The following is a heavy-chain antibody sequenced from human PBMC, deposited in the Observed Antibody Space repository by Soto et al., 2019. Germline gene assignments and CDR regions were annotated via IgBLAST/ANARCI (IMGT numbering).Heavy chain of an antibody. CDR1: GGSINTYY. D-gene: IGHD3-10*01. J-gene: IGHJ5*02. CDR2: VYTTGST. CDR3: ARVFIFFFDVFGDMRWIFAP. Sequence: SETLSLTCTVTGGSINTYYWSWIRQSAGKGLEWIGRVYTTGSTNYNPSLKSRVTISVDTSRNQFSLSLRSVTAADTAVYYCARVFIFFFDVFGDMRWIFAPGGQGPLAPVSS. V-gene: IGHV4-4*07.